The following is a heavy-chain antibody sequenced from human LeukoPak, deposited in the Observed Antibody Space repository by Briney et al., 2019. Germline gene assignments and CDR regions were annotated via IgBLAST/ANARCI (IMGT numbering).Heavy chain of an antibody. CDR1: GFTFSSYA. CDR2: ISWNSGDI. D-gene: IGHD3-22*01. CDR3: AKNDYYDSSGPLNY. J-gene: IGHJ4*02. Sequence: PGGSLRLSCAASGFTFSSYAMHWVRQAPGRGLEWVSTISWNSGDIDYADSVKGRFTISRDNAKNSLFLQMNSLRAEDTALYYCAKNDYYDSSGPLNYWGQGTLVTVSS. V-gene: IGHV3-9*01.